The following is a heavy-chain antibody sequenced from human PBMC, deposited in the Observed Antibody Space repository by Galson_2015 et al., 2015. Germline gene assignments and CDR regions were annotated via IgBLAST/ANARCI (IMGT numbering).Heavy chain of an antibody. CDR3: ARDFIAACCLDV. CDR2: IKPDGNDR. D-gene: IGHD3-16*02. Sequence: SLRLSCAASEFTFTNYWMNWVRQAPGKGLEWLANIKPDGNDRYYVDSVKGRFTISRDNAKNSLYLQMNSLRAEDTAVYYCARDFIAACCLDVSGQGTTVTVS. V-gene: IGHV3-7*03. CDR1: EFTFTNYW. J-gene: IGHJ6*02.